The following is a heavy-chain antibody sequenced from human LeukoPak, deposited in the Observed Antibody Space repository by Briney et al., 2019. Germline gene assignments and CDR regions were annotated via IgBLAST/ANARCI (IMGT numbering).Heavy chain of an antibody. Sequence: GGSLRLSCAASGFTFSTYSMNWVRQAPGKGLEWVSYISSGSSTIYYADSVKGRFTISRDTAKNSLYLQMNSLRAEDTAVYYCAKAPYFYDGSGQFDYWGQGTLVTVSS. CDR1: GFTFSTYS. D-gene: IGHD3-22*01. J-gene: IGHJ4*02. V-gene: IGHV3-48*01. CDR3: AKAPYFYDGSGQFDY. CDR2: ISSGSSTI.